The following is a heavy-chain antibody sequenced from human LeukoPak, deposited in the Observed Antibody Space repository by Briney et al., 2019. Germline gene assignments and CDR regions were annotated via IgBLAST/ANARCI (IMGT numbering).Heavy chain of an antibody. CDR3: AALVDYYDSSGYYVDY. D-gene: IGHD3-22*01. V-gene: IGHV1-58*02. CDR2: IVVGSGNT. J-gene: IGHJ4*02. Sequence: SVKVSCKASGFTFTRPAMQWVRQARGQRLEWIGWIVVGSGNTNYAQKFQERVTISRDMSTSTAYMELSSLRSEDTAVYYCAALVDYYDSSGYYVDYWGQGTLVTVSS. CDR1: GFTFTRPA.